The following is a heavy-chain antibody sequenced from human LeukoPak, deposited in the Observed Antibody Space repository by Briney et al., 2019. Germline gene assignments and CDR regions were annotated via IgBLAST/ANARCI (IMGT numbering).Heavy chain of an antibody. J-gene: IGHJ6*02. D-gene: IGHD3-22*01. V-gene: IGHV4-30-4*01. CDR2: IYYSGST. CDR1: GGSISSGDYY. CDR3: ARDQGYYYDSSGFPYGMDV. Sequence: SETLSLTCTVSGGSISSGDYYWSWIRQPPGKGLEWIGYIYYSGSTYYNPSLKSRVTISVDTSKNQFSLKLSSVTAANTAVYYCARDQGYYYDSSGFPYGMDVWAKGPRSPSP.